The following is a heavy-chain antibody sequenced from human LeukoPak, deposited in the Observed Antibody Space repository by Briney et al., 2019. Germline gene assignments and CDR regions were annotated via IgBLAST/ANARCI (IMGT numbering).Heavy chain of an antibody. CDR3: ARDGSGRVPEMSAPDY. CDR1: GFTFSSYD. J-gene: IGHJ4*02. D-gene: IGHD3-10*01. CDR2: VSGSDGST. V-gene: IGHV3-23*01. Sequence: GGSLRLSCAASGFTFSSYDMSWVRQAPGKGLEWVSSVSGSDGSTYYADSVKGRFTISRDNAKNSLFLQMNSLRAEDTAVYYCARDGSGRVPEMSAPDYWGQGTLVTVSS.